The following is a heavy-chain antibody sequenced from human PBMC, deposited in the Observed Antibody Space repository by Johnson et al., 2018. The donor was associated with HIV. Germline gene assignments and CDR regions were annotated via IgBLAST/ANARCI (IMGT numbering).Heavy chain of an antibody. CDR2: ISGSGGST. CDR3: ARGGLLWFGHPAD. V-gene: IGHV3-23*04. CDR1: GFTFSNYA. D-gene: IGHD3-10*01. J-gene: IGHJ3*01. Sequence: VHLVESGGGVVQPGRSLRLSCAASGFTFSNYAMSWVRQAPGKGLEWVSAISGSGGSTYYADSVKGRFTISRDNFKNTLYLQMNSLRAEDTAVYYCARGGLLWFGHPADWGQGTMVTVSS.